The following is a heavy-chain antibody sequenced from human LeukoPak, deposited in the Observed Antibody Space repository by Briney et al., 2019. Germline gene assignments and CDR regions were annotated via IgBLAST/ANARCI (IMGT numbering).Heavy chain of an antibody. V-gene: IGHV3-15*01. D-gene: IGHD4-17*01. CDR2: IKSRSAGGTT. Sequence: GGSLRLSCAASGFTFISAWMSWVRQAPGKGLEWVGRIKSRSAGGTTDYGAPVKGRFTISRDDSKNTVYLQMNSLKTEDTAVYYCTTEYYGDYHYWGQGTLVTVSS. CDR1: GFTFISAW. J-gene: IGHJ4*02. CDR3: TTEYYGDYHY.